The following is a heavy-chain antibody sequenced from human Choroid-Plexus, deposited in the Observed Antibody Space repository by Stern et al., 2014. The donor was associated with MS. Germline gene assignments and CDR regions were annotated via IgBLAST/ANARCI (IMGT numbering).Heavy chain of an antibody. Sequence: VQLVESGGGVVQPGRPLRLSCVASGFTLGSCAMHWVRQAPGKGLEYVAGVSYDGSNKYYADYVEGRFAISRDNSQNTLYMQMSSLRPEDTAVYYCAKDRQYLTYFFDHWGQGSLVTVSS. CDR1: GFTLGSCA. D-gene: IGHD2/OR15-2a*01. V-gene: IGHV3-30*18. J-gene: IGHJ5*02. CDR2: VSYDGSNK. CDR3: AKDRQYLTYFFDH.